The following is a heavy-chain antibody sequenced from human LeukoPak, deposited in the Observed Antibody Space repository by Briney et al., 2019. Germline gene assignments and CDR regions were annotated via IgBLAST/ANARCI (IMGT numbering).Heavy chain of an antibody. Sequence: PSETLSLTCAVYGGSLSGYYWSWIRQPPGKGLEWIGEINHSGSTNYNPSLKSRVTISVDTSKNQFSLKLSSVTAADTAVYYCARVYSNYIDYWGQGTLVTVSS. J-gene: IGHJ4*02. D-gene: IGHD4-4*01. CDR2: INHSGST. V-gene: IGHV4-34*01. CDR1: GGSLSGYY. CDR3: ARVYSNYIDY.